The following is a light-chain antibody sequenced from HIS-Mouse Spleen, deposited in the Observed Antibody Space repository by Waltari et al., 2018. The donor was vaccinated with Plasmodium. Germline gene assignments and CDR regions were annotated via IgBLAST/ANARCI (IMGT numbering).Light chain of an antibody. J-gene: IGLJ3*02. CDR2: KDS. CDR1: ALPKQY. V-gene: IGLV3-25*03. Sequence: SYELTQPPSVSVSPGQTARITCSGDALPKQYAYWYQQKRGQAPVLVIYKDSERPSGSPERFSGSSSGTTVTLTISGVQAEDEADYYCQSADSSGTPNWVFGGGTKLTVL. CDR3: QSADSSGTPNWV.